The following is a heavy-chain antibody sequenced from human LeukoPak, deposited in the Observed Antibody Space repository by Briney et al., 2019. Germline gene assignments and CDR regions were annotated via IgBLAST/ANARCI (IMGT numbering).Heavy chain of an antibody. V-gene: IGHV3-30*03. D-gene: IGHD3-22*01. CDR1: GFTFSSYG. J-gene: IGHJ4*02. CDR3: ARGDDSGYYDYFDY. Sequence: GGSLRLSCAASGFTFSSYGMHWVRQAPGKGLEWVAVISYDGSNKYYAASVKGRFTISRDFSKNTVFLHMNSLRAEDTAMYYCARGDDSGYYDYFDYWGQGALVTVSS. CDR2: ISYDGSNK.